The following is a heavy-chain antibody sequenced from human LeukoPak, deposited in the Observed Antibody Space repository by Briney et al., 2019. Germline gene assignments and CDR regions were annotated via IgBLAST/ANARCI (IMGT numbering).Heavy chain of an antibody. D-gene: IGHD2-15*01. Sequence: SETLSLTCTVSGGSISSYYWSWIRQPPGKGLEWIGYIYYSGSTNYNPSLKSRVTISVDTSKNQFSLKLSSATAADTAVYYCARQSWSRGDFDYWGQGTLVTVSS. CDR3: ARQSWSRGDFDY. J-gene: IGHJ4*02. CDR2: IYYSGST. CDR1: GGSISSYY. V-gene: IGHV4-59*08.